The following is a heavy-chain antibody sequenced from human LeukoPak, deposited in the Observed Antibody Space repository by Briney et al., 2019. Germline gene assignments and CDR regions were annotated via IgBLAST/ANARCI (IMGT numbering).Heavy chain of an antibody. CDR2: INHSGST. V-gene: IGHV4-34*01. CDR3: ARGGGWWYHPFDH. J-gene: IGHJ4*02. D-gene: IGHD2-15*01. Sequence: PSETLSLTCAVYGGSFSGYYWSWIRQPPGKGLEWIGEINHSGSTNYNPSLKSRVTISVDTSKNQFSLKLSSVTAADTAVYYCARGGGWWYHPFDHWGQGTLVTVSS. CDR1: GGSFSGYY.